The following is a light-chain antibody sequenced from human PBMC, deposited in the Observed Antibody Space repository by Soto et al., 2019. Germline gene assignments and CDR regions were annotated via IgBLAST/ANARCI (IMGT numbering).Light chain of an antibody. CDR2: EAS. J-gene: IGKJ2*01. CDR3: QQYNDSFPYT. V-gene: IGKV1-5*03. CDR1: QSISSW. Sequence: DIQMTQSPSTLSASVGDRVTITCRASQSISSWLAWYQQKPGAAPKLLIYEASTLESGVPSRFSGSRSGTEFTLTVISLQPEDFATYYCQQYNDSFPYTFGQGTKLEI.